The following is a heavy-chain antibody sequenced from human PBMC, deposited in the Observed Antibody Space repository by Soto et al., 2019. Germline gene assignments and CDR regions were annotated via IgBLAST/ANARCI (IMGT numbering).Heavy chain of an antibody. D-gene: IGHD6-13*01. J-gene: IGHJ4*02. CDR2: IWYDGSYE. CDR3: ARDSAYSSGWSYLDY. V-gene: IGHV3-33*01. Sequence: QVQLVESGGGVVQPGRSLRLSCAASGFTFSTYGMHWVRQAPGKGLEWVAVIWYDGSYEFYADSVKGRFTISRDNSKNTLYLQMNSLRVEDTALYSCARDSAYSSGWSYLDYWGQGTLVTVSS. CDR1: GFTFSTYG.